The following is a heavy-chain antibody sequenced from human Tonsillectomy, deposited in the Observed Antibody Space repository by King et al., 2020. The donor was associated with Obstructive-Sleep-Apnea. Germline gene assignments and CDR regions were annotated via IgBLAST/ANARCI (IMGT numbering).Heavy chain of an antibody. D-gene: IGHD2-15*01. Sequence: VQLQESGPGLVKPSETLSLTCTVSGASISSYYWSWIRQPPGKGLEGIGYIYYSGSTNYNPSLRSRVTIFIDKSKNQFSLNLNSVTGADSAVYYCARHDIDGEDAFDIWGQGTMVTVSS. CDR1: GASISSYY. CDR2: IYYSGST. V-gene: IGHV4-59*08. CDR3: ARHDIDGEDAFDI. J-gene: IGHJ3*02.